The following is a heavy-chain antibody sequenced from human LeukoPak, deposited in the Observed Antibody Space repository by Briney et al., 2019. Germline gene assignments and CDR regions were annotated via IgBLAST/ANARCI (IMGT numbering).Heavy chain of an antibody. CDR3: ARMYGGFAY. CDR1: GGSISTYY. CDR2: IHYSGGT. D-gene: IGHD1-26*01. Sequence: SETLSLTCTVSGGSISTYYWSWIRQPPGKGLEWIGYIHYSGGTNYNPSLKSRVTISVDPSKNQFSLKLTSVTAADTAVYYCARMYGGFAYWGQGTLVTVSS. V-gene: IGHV4-59*01. J-gene: IGHJ4*02.